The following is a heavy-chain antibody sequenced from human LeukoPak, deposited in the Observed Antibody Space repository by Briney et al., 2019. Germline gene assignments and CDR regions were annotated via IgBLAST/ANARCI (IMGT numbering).Heavy chain of an antibody. J-gene: IGHJ4*02. V-gene: IGHV1-18*01. Sequence: ASVKVSCKASGYTFTSYGISWVRQAPGQGLEWMGWISAYNGNTNYAQKLQGRVTMTTDTSTSTAYMELRSLRSDGTAVYYCARVRVDTANYYFDYWGQGTLVTVSS. CDR1: GYTFTSYG. D-gene: IGHD5-18*01. CDR3: ARVRVDTANYYFDY. CDR2: ISAYNGNT.